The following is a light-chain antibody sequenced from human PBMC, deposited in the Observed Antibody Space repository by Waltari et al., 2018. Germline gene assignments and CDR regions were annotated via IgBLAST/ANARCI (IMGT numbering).Light chain of an antibody. CDR1: QAIMNS. CDR2: AAS. V-gene: IGKV1-NL1*01. Sequence: DVQMTQSPSSLSASVGDRVTITCRASQAIMNSLAWYHQRPGEAPKLLVYAASNLGSGVPSRFSGSGSGTDYTLTISSLEPEDFATYYSQQYFSPPRTFGLGTKVEV. J-gene: IGKJ1*01. CDR3: QQYFSPPRT.